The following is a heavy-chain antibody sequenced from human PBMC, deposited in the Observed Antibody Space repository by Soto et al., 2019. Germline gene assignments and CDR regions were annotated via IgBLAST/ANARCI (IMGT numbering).Heavy chain of an antibody. D-gene: IGHD3-10*01. CDR3: ARDRGYDAHDYYYDAMDV. Sequence: GGSLRLSCISSGFTFRTYTMNWVRQAPGKGLEWVSGIRGFSPYTFYAESVKGRFTISRDNAKNSLYLQMNSLRAEDTAVYYCARDRGYDAHDYYYDAMDVWGQGTTVTVSS. CDR2: IRGFSPYT. V-gene: IGHV3-21*01. J-gene: IGHJ6*02. CDR1: GFTFRTYT.